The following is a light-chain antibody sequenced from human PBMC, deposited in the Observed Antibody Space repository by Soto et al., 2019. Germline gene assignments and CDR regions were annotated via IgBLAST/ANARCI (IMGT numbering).Light chain of an antibody. J-gene: IGKJ1*01. CDR1: QSVSSTY. V-gene: IGKV3-20*01. CDR2: GAS. Sequence: EILLTQSPGTLSLSPGERATLSCRASQSVSSTYLSWYQLKPGQAPRLLIYGASTRATGIPDRFSGSGSGTDFILTISRLEAEDFAVYYCQQYGFSFRAFGKGTKL. CDR3: QQYGFSFRA.